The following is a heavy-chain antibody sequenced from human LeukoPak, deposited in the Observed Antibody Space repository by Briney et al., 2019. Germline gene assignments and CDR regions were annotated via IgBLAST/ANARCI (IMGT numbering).Heavy chain of an antibody. CDR2: IWYDGSNK. V-gene: IGHV3-33*08. Sequence: GGSLRLSCSASGFTYTDYSMSWVRQAPGKGLEWVAVIWYDGSNKYYADSVKGRFTISRDNSKNTLYLQMNSLRAEDTAVYYCARDLGGSSAFDYWGQGTLVTVSS. D-gene: IGHD1-26*01. J-gene: IGHJ4*02. CDR1: GFTYTDYS. CDR3: ARDLGGSSAFDY.